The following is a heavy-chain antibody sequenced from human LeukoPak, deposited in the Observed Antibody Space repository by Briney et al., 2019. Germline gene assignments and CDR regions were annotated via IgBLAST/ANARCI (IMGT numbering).Heavy chain of an antibody. CDR1: GFTFSSYS. CDR3: ARDIVVVVAATNYYGMDV. Sequence: GGSLRLSCAASGFTFSSYSMNWVRQAPGKGLEWVSSISSSSSYIYYADSVKGRFTISRDNAKNSLYLQMNSLRAEDTAVYYCARDIVVVVAATNYYGMDVWGQGTTVTVSS. CDR2: ISSSSSYI. V-gene: IGHV3-21*01. J-gene: IGHJ6*02. D-gene: IGHD2-15*01.